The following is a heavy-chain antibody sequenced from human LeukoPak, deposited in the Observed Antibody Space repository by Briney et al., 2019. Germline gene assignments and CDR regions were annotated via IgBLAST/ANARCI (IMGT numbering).Heavy chain of an antibody. J-gene: IGHJ4*02. CDR1: GGSISSGSYY. CDR3: AREGAAGRFDY. Sequence: SQTLSLTCTVSGGSISSGSYYWSWIRQPAGKGLEWIGRIYTSGSTNYNPSLKSRVTISVDTSKNQFSLKLSSVTAADTAVYYCAREGAAGRFDYWGQGTLVTVSS. D-gene: IGHD6-13*01. V-gene: IGHV4-61*02. CDR2: IYTSGST.